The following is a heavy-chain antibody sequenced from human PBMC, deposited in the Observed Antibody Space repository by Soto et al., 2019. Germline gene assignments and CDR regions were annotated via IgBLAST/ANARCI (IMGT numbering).Heavy chain of an antibody. J-gene: IGHJ4*02. Sequence: GGSLRLSCVASGFTFSSYGMHWVRQAPGKGLEWVALIWYDEGTEYYADSVKGRFTISRDNSKNTLYLQMNSLRAEDTAVYYCAKGADSSGYYNFDYWGQGTLVTVSS. CDR1: GFTFSSYG. V-gene: IGHV3-30*02. CDR2: IWYDEGTE. CDR3: AKGADSSGYYNFDY. D-gene: IGHD3-22*01.